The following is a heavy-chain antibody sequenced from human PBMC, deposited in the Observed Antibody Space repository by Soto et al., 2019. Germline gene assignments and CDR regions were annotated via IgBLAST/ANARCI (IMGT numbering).Heavy chain of an antibody. D-gene: IGHD3-10*01. J-gene: IGHJ6*02. CDR3: ARDSGSMVRGVMGYYYYGMDV. Sequence: QVQLVQSGAEVKKPGSSVKVSCKASGGTFSSYAISWVRQAPGQGLEWMGGIIPIFGTANYAQKFQGRVTNTADESTSTAYMELSSLRSEDTAVYYCARDSGSMVRGVMGYYYYGMDVWGQGTTVTVSS. CDR2: IIPIFGTA. V-gene: IGHV1-69*01. CDR1: GGTFSSYA.